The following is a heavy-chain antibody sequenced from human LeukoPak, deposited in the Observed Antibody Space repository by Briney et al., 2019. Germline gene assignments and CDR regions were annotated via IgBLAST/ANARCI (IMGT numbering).Heavy chain of an antibody. J-gene: IGHJ4*02. D-gene: IGHD3-10*01. CDR2: IYYSGTX. CDR1: GGSIXXXXXX. V-gene: IGHV4-39*01. CDR3: ARLGLWFGSGGYYFDY. Sequence: KPSETLSLTCTVSGGSIXXXXXXWGWIRQXXXXXXXXXXXIYYSGTXYXNPXXXXXVTISVDTSKNQFSLKLSSVTAADTAVYYCARLGLWFGSGGYYFDYWGQGILVTVSS.